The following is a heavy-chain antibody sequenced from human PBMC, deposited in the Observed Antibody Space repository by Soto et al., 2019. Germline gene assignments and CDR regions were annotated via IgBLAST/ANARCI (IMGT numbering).Heavy chain of an antibody. CDR1: GGSISSSSYY. V-gene: IGHV4-39*01. J-gene: IGHJ5*02. CDR3: ANHLVLRAAARPRLNWFDP. D-gene: IGHD3-16*01. CDR2: IYYSGSS. Sequence: SETMSLPCTVSGGSISSSSYYWGRIRQPPGKGLEWIGSIYYSGSSSYDPSLNCRDTISRYTSKNLFCLKLSSVTAADTAVYHCANHLVLRAAARPRLNWFDPWGQGTRGTVSS.